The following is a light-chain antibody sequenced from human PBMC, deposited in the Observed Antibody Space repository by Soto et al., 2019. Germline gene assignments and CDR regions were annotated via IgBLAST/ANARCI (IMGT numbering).Light chain of an antibody. J-gene: IGKJ1*01. CDR2: GAS. CDR1: QSVDSTY. V-gene: IGKV3-20*01. CDR3: QQYRT. Sequence: DIVLTQSPGTLSLSPGESATLSCRASQSVDSTYITWYQQKPGQAPRLLIYGASGRATGIPDRFSGSGSGTDFILTISRLEPEDFAVYYCQQYRTFGQGTKVDIK.